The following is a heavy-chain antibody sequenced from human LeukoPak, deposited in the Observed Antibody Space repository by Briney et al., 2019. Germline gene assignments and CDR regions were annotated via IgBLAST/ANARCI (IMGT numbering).Heavy chain of an antibody. D-gene: IGHD6-19*01. CDR3: ARVGSSGWNPLSYFDY. V-gene: IGHV1-18*01. J-gene: IGHJ4*02. CDR2: ISAYNGNT. CDR1: GGTFSSYG. Sequence: AASVKVSCKASGGTFSSYGISWVRQAPGQGLEWMGWISAYNGNTNYAQKLQGRVTMTTDTSTSTAYMELRSLRSDDTAVYYCARVGSSGWNPLSYFDYWGQGTLVTVSS.